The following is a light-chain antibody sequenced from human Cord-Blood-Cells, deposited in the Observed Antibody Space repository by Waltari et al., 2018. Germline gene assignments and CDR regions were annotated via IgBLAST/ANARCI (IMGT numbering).Light chain of an antibody. V-gene: IGLV4-69*01. CDR1: SRHSSYA. J-gene: IGLJ2*01. CDR2: LNSDGRH. CDR3: QTWGTGIQV. Sequence: QLVLTQSRSSSVSLGPPVKLTSTLSSRHSSYAIAWHPQQPEKGPRYLMNLNSDGRHSKGDGIPDRFSGSSSGAERYLTISSLQSEDEADYYCQTWGTGIQVFGGGTKLTVL.